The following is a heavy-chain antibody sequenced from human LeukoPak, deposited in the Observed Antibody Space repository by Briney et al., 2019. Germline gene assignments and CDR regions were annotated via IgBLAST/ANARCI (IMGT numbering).Heavy chain of an antibody. CDR1: GFIVSSNY. D-gene: IGHD3-3*01. CDR2: GHNGDIT. J-gene: IGHJ4*02. Sequence: GGSLRLSCAASGFIVSSNYMSWVRQAPGKGLEWVAGFGHNGDITYSDSVKGRFTISRDNSKNTLFLQLSSLRADDTAVYFCAKQAEWGDYFSFQPFDFWGRGTLLPVSS. V-gene: IGHV3-66*04. CDR3: AKQAEWGDYFSFQPFDF.